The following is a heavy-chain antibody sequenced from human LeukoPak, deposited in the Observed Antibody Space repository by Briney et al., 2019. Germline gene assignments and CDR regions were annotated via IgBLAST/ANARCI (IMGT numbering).Heavy chain of an antibody. CDR3: ARAGIAAQGGYYYYYGMDV. Sequence: GGSLRLSCEASGFTFSSYPMHWVRQAPGKGLEWVAAISKDGSNKYYADSVKGRFTISRDNSKNTLYLQMNSLKAEDTAVYYCARAGIAAQGGYYYYYGMDVWGQGTTVTVSS. D-gene: IGHD6-13*01. J-gene: IGHJ6*02. CDR2: ISKDGSNK. V-gene: IGHV3-30*04. CDR1: GFTFSSYP.